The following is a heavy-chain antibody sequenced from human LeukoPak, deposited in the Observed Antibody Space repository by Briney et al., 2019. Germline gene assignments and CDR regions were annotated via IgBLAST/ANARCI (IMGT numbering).Heavy chain of an antibody. V-gene: IGHV3-11*01. J-gene: IGHJ6*02. CDR3: ARHPGVVANPYYYYYGMDV. Sequence: SGGSLRLSCAASGFTFSDYYMSWIRQAPGKGLEWVSYISSSGGTIYYADSVKGRFTISRDNAKNSLYLQMNSLRVEDTAVYYCARHPGVVANPYYYYYGMDVWGQGITVTVSS. CDR2: ISSSGGTI. CDR1: GFTFSDYY. D-gene: IGHD2-15*01.